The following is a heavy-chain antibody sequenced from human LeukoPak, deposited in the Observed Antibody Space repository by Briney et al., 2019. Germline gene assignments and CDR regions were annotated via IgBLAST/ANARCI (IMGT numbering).Heavy chain of an antibody. J-gene: IGHJ4*02. D-gene: IGHD3-10*01. V-gene: IGHV3-33*01. Sequence: QSGGSLRLSCAASGFTFSSYGMHWVRQAPGKGLEWVAVIWYDGSNKYYADSVKGRFTISRDNSKNTLYLQMNSLRAEDTAVYYCARGIGESYFDYWGQGTLVTVSS. CDR3: ARGIGESYFDY. CDR2: IWYDGSNK. CDR1: GFTFSSYG.